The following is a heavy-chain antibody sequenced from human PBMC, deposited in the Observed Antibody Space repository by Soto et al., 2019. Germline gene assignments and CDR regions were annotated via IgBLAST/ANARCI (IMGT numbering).Heavy chain of an antibody. D-gene: IGHD3-16*01. J-gene: IGHJ3*02. CDR2: INPNGGST. Sequence: QVQLVQSGAEVKKPGASVKISCEASGYSFTSQYVHWVRQAPGQGLEWMGIINPNGGSTTYAQKSQGRGTLAGGTATGKYVMEPGGLTFKDPALYSLAKEKGVRPGGGGTEPLDIWGQGTMVTVAS. CDR3: AKEKGVRPGGGGTEPLDI. CDR1: GYSFTSQY. V-gene: IGHV1-46*01.